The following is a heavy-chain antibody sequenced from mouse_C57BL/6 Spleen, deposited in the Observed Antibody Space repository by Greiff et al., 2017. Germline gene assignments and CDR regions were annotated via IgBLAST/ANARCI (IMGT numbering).Heavy chain of an antibody. CDR2: IRLKSDNYAT. CDR1: GFTFSNYW. J-gene: IGHJ3*01. D-gene: IGHD2-10*02. V-gene: IGHV6-3*01. CDR3: TAYGPFAY. Sequence: EVQLVESGGGLVQPGGSMKLSCVASGFTFSNYWMNWVRQSPEKGLEWVAQIRLKSDNYATHYAESVKGRFTISRDDSKSSVYLQMNNLRAEDTGIYYCTAYGPFAYWGQGTLVTVSA.